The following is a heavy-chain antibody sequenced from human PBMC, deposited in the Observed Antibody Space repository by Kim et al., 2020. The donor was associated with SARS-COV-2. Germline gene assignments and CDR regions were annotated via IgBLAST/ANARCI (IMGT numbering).Heavy chain of an antibody. J-gene: IGHJ6*02. Sequence: GGSLRLSCAASGFTFSSYGMHWVRQAPGKGLEWVAVIWYDGSNKYYADSVKGRFTISRDNSKNTLYLQMNSLRAEDTAVYYCASEGAPARAGWYTSSYYSYGMDVWGQGTTVTVSS. CDR2: IWYDGSNK. V-gene: IGHV3-33*01. D-gene: IGHD6-19*01. CDR1: GFTFSSYG. CDR3: ASEGAPARAGWYTSSYYSYGMDV.